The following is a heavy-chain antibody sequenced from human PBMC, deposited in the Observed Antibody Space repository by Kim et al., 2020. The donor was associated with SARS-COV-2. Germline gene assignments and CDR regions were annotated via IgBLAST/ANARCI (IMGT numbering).Heavy chain of an antibody. CDR2: IWHDGSNK. CDR1: GFTFSRYG. V-gene: IGHV3-33*01. CDR3: ATYCTGGACPLDF. D-gene: IGHD2-8*02. Sequence: GGSLRLSCTASGFTFSRYGMHWVRQVPGKGLELVALIWHDGSNKYYVDSVKGRFTVSRDNYKNTVNLQMNSLRVEDTAVYYCATYCTGGACPLDFWGQGTLVTVSS. J-gene: IGHJ4*02.